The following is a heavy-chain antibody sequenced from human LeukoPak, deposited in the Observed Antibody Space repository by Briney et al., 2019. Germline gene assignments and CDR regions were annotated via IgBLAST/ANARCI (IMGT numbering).Heavy chain of an antibody. CDR3: ARPRGSYSLHDAFDI. V-gene: IGHV3-21*01. CDR2: ISSSSSYI. J-gene: IGHJ3*02. CDR1: GFTFSSYA. Sequence: PGGSLRLSCAASGFTFSSYAMSWVRQAPGKGLEWVSSISSSSSYIYYADSVKGRFTISRDNAKNSLYLQMNSLRAEDTAVYYCARPRGSYSLHDAFDIWGQGTMVTVSS. D-gene: IGHD1-26*01.